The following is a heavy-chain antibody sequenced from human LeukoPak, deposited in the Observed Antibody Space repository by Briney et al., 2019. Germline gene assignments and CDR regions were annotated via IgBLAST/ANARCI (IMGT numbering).Heavy chain of an antibody. CDR2: MSYDGSNK. J-gene: IGHJ4*02. V-gene: IGHV3-30*18. CDR3: AKDYYYDSSGYFDY. Sequence: GGSLRLSCAASGFTFSSYGMHWVRQAPGKGLEWVAVMSYDGSNKYYADSVKGRFTISRDNSKNTLYLQMNSLRAEDTAVYYCAKDYYYDSSGYFDYWGQGTLVTVSS. D-gene: IGHD3-22*01. CDR1: GFTFSSYG.